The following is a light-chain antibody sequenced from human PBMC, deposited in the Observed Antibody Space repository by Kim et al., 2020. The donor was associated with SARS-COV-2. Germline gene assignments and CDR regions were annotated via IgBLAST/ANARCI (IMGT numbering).Light chain of an antibody. CDR3: QQYYRAPLT. CDR1: QTVLSNSHNKNS. J-gene: IGKJ4*01. Sequence: ATINCKSSQTVLSNSHNKNSLAWYQQKPGQPPKLLIYWASTRESGVPDRFSGSGSGTDFTLTISSLQAEDVAMYYCQQYYRAPLTFGGGTKVDIK. CDR2: WAS. V-gene: IGKV4-1*01.